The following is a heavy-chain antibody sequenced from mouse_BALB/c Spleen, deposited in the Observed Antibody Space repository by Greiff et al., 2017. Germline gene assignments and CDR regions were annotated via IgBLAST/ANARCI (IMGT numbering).Heavy chain of an antibody. CDR1: GFTFTDYY. CDR3: ARDINSDY. Sequence: EVKLEESGGGLVQPGGSLRLSCATSGFTFTDYYMSWVRQPPGKALEWLGFIRNKANGYTTEYSASVKGRFTISRDNSQSILYLQMNTLRAEDSATYYCARDINSDYWGQGTTLTVSS. CDR2: IRNKANGYTT. J-gene: IGHJ2*01. V-gene: IGHV7-3*02.